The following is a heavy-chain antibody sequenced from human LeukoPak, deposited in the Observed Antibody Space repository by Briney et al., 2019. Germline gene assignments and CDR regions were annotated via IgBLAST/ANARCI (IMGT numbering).Heavy chain of an antibody. J-gene: IGHJ6*04. Sequence: SGGSLRLSCAASGFTFSSYTMNWVRQAPGKGLEWVSSISSSTSYIYYADSVKGRFTISRDNAKNSLYLQMNSLRAEDTTVYYCAELGITMIGGVWGKGTTVTISS. CDR1: GFTFSSYT. CDR2: ISSSTSYI. V-gene: IGHV3-21*01. CDR3: AELGITMIGGV. D-gene: IGHD3-10*02.